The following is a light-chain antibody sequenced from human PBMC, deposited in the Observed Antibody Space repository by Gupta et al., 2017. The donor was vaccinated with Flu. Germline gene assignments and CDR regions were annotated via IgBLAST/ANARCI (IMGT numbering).Light chain of an antibody. J-gene: IGKJ5*01. CDR1: QSLLHSNGYNY. CDR2: LGS. V-gene: IGKV2-28*01. CDR3: MQALQTAIT. Sequence: VTPGEPASISCRSSQSLLHSNGYNYLDWYLQKPGQSPQLLIYLGSNRASGVSDRFSGSGSGTDFTLKISRVEAEDVGVYYCMQALQTAITFGQATRLEIK.